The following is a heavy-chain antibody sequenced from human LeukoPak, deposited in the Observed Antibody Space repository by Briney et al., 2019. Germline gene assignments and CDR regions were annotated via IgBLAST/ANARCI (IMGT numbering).Heavy chain of an antibody. V-gene: IGHV4-59*11. CDR3: ASSSSSRYSPAYYFDY. J-gene: IGHJ4*02. CDR1: GGSISSHY. Sequence: KPSETLSLTCTVSGGSISSHYWSWIRQPPGKGLEWIGYIYYSGSTNYNPSLKSRVTISVDTSKNQFSLKLSSVTAADTAVYYCASSSSSRYSPAYYFDYWGQGTLVTVSS. CDR2: IYYSGST. D-gene: IGHD6-13*01.